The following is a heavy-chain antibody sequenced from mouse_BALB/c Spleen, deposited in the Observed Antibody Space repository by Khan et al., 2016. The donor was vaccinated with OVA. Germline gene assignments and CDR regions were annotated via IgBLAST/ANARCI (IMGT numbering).Heavy chain of an antibody. Sequence: VQLQQSGPELVKPGASVKVSCKASGYAFTSYIMYWVKQSHGKSLEWIGEIDPYNGGTSYNQKFKGKATLTVDKSSTTAYLHLNSLTDEDPAVYYCAKGGYGGFAYWGQGTLVTVSA. CDR3: AKGGYGGFAY. D-gene: IGHD2-2*01. V-gene: IGHV1S135*01. CDR1: GYAFTSYI. CDR2: IDPYNGGT. J-gene: IGHJ3*01.